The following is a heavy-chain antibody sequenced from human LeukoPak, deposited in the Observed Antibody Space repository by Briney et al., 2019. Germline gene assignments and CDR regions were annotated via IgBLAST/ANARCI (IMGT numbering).Heavy chain of an antibody. V-gene: IGHV4-39*07. CDR2: IYYSGST. Sequence: PSETLSLTCTVSGGSISSSSYYWGWIRQPPGKGLAWIGSIYYSGSTYYNPSLKSRVTISVDTSKNQFSLKLSSVTAADTAVYYCARETYVDGGFDPWGQGTLVTVSS. CDR1: GGSISSSSYY. CDR3: ARETYVDGGFDP. J-gene: IGHJ5*02. D-gene: IGHD3-10*02.